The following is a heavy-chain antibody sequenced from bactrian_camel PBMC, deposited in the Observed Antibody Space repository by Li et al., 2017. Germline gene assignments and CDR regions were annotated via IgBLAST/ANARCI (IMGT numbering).Heavy chain of an antibody. Sequence: VQLVESGGGLVQPGGSLTLSCAASGFTFSGYGMSWVRQAPGKGLEWVSTIASDGNAYYADSVKGRFTISRDNAKNTLYLQLNNLKTDDTSMYYCTKDRGRAVPAGSFDYWAQGTQVTVS. V-gene: IGHV3S10*01. CDR2: IASDGNA. CDR3: TKDRGRAVPAGSFDY. CDR1: GFTFSGYG. J-gene: IGHJ6*01. D-gene: IGHD6*01.